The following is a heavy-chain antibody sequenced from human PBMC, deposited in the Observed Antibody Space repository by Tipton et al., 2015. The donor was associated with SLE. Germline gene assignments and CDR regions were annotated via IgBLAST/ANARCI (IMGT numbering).Heavy chain of an antibody. CDR2: INHSGNT. V-gene: IGHV4-34*01. Sequence: TLSLTCAVYGGSFSGYYWSWIRQPPGKGLEWIGEINHSGNTNYNPSLKSRVTISVDTSKNQFSLKLSSVTAADTAVYYCARGSSLAAFDIWGQGTMVTVSS. J-gene: IGHJ3*02. CDR3: ARGSSLAAFDI. CDR1: GGSFSGYY.